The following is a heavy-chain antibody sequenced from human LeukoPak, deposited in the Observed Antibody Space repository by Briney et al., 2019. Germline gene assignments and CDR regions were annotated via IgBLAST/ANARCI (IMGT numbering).Heavy chain of an antibody. Sequence: SQTLSLTCTVSGGSISSGGYYWSWIRQHPGKGLEWIGYIYYSGSTYYNPSLKSRVTISVDTSKNQFSLKLSSVTAADTAVYYCAREDVLDRRNIDCWGQGTLVTVSS. J-gene: IGHJ4*02. CDR3: AREDVLDRRNIDC. CDR1: GGSISSGGYY. V-gene: IGHV4-31*03. D-gene: IGHD1-14*01. CDR2: IYYSGST.